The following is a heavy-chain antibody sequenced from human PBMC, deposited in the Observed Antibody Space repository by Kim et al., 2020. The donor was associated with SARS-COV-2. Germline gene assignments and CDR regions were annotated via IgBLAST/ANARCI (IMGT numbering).Heavy chain of an antibody. CDR3: VKGTGIFIRADKGYMDV. J-gene: IGHJ6*03. CDR1: GVMLSKCD. D-gene: IGHD1-1*01. CDR2: IGTIDDT. V-gene: IGHV3-13*01. Sequence: GGSLRLSCAASGVMLSKCDMHLVRQSTGKGLEWVSTIGTIDDTFYSESVKGRFTISREKAENSLYLQMNNLRAGDTAVYYCVKGTGIFIRADKGYMDVWGKGTTVIVSS.